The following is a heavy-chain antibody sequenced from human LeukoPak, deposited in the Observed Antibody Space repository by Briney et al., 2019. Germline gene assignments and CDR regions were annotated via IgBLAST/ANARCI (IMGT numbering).Heavy chain of an antibody. Sequence: GGSLRLSCAASGFTFSSHTMNWVRQAPGKGLEWVSYISSSSSRKYYADSVKGRFTISRDNAKNSMYLQMNSLRDEDTAVYYCARGLAYRGGDCYRALDDWGQGTLVTVSS. CDR2: ISSSSSRK. D-gene: IGHD2-21*02. V-gene: IGHV3-48*02. CDR3: ARGLAYRGGDCYRALDD. CDR1: GFTFSSHT. J-gene: IGHJ4*02.